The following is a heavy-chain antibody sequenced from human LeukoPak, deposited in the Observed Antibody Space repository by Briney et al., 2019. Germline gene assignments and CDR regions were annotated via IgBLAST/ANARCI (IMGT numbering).Heavy chain of an antibody. CDR1: GGSISSYY. J-gene: IGHJ4*02. D-gene: IGHD6-13*01. CDR3: ARDGGRGAAAV. Sequence: PSETLSLTCTVSGGSISSYYWTWIRQPAGKGLEWIGRIYSSGSINFNPSLDSRVTMSVDTSKNQFSLKLSSVTAADTAVYYCARDGGRGAAAVWGQGTLVTVSS. V-gene: IGHV4-4*07. CDR2: IYSSGSI.